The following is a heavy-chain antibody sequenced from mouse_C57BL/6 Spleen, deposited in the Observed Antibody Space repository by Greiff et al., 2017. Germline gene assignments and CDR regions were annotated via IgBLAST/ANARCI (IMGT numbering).Heavy chain of an antibody. CDR1: GYTFTDYE. J-gene: IGHJ2*01. V-gene: IGHV1-15*01. CDR2: IDPETGGT. Sequence: VKLVESGAELVRPGASVTLSCKASGYTFTDYEMHWVKQTPVHGLEWIGAIDPETGGTAYNQKFKGKAILTADKSSSTAYMELRSLTSEDSAVYYCTRLDWEDYWGQGTTLTVSS. D-gene: IGHD4-1*01. CDR3: TRLDWEDY.